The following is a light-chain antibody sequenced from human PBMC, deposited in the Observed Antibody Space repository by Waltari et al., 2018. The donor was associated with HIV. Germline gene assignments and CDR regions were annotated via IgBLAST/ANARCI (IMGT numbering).Light chain of an antibody. CDR1: SGHSSYI. CDR2: LEGSGSY. J-gene: IGLJ3*02. CDR3: ETWDSNTRV. V-gene: IGLV4-60*03. Sequence: QPVLNQSSPAPASLGPSVKLTCTLSSGHSSYIIAWHQQQPGKAPRYLMKLEGSGSYNKGSGVPDRFSGSSSGADRYLTISNLQSEDEADYYCETWDSNTRVFGGGTKLTVL.